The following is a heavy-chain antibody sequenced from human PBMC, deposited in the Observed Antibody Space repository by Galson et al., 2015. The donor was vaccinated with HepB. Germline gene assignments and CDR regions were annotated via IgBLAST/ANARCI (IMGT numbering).Heavy chain of an antibody. J-gene: IGHJ4*02. CDR3: ARELSYYGSGGEFDY. D-gene: IGHD3-10*01. CDR1: GGSISSYY. CDR2: IYYSGST. V-gene: IGHV4-59*01. Sequence: SETLSLTCTVSGGSISSYYWSWIRQPPGKGLEWIGYIYYSGSTNYNPSLKSRVTISVDTSKNQFSLKLSSVTAADTAVYYCARELSYYGSGGEFDYWGQGTLVTVSS.